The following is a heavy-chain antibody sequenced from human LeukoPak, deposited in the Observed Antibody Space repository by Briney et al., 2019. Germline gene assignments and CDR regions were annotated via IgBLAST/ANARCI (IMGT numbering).Heavy chain of an antibody. CDR1: GFSFDDYA. J-gene: IGHJ3*02. D-gene: IGHD6-6*01. CDR3: AKDTYSSSSASLDI. Sequence: GGSLRLSCAAFGFSFDDYAMHWVRQAPGKGLEWVSSISWSSGSIGYADSVKGRFTISRDNAKNSLYLQMESLRTEDTALYFCAKDTYSSSSASLDIWGQGTMVTVSS. V-gene: IGHV3-9*01. CDR2: ISWSSGSI.